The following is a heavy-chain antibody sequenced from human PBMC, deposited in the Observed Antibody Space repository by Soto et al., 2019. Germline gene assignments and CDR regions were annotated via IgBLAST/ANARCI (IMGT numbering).Heavy chain of an antibody. CDR2: IYWDDDT. V-gene: IGHV2-5*02. Sequence: HITLKESGPTLVKPTQTLTLTCIFSGFSFSADGGGVGWIRQPPGKTLEWLALIYWDDDTRYRPSLKSRLTITKDSSKNQVVLTMTNMDPLDTATYYCAHAFGGTSWPNDAFDVWGQGTVVTVSS. CDR3: AHAFGGTSWPNDAFDV. J-gene: IGHJ3*01. CDR1: GFSFSADGGG. D-gene: IGHD3-16*01.